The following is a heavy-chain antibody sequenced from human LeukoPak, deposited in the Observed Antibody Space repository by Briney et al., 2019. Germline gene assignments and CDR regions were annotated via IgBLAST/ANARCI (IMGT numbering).Heavy chain of an antibody. CDR2: ISAYNGNT. CDR3: ARSGDLGYCSSTSCYEVSYFDY. V-gene: IGHV1-18*01. J-gene: IGHJ4*02. Sequence: ASVTVSCKASGYTFTSYGISWVRQAPGQGLEWMGWISAYNGNTNYAQKLQGRVTMTTDTSTSTAYMELRSLRSDDTAVYYCARSGDLGYCSSTSCYEVSYFDYWGQGTLVTVSS. CDR1: GYTFTSYG. D-gene: IGHD2-2*01.